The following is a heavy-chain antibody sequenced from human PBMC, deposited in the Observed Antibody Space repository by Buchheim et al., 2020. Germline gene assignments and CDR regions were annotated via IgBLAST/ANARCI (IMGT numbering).Heavy chain of an antibody. CDR1: GGSISSSSYY. D-gene: IGHD3-22*01. CDR3: ARGVRYYYDSSVYNYFDY. J-gene: IGHJ4*02. V-gene: IGHV4-39*02. Sequence: QLQLQESGPGLVKPSETLSLTCTVPGGSISSSSYYWGWIRQPPGKGLEWIGSIYYSGSTYYNPSLRSRVTISVDTSKNHFSLKLSSVTAADTAVYYCARGVRYYYDSSVYNYFDYWGQGTL. CDR2: IYYSGST.